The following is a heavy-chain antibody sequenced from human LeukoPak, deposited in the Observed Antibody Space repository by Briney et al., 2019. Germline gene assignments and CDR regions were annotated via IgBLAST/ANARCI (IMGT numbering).Heavy chain of an antibody. V-gene: IGHV3-48*04. CDR3: ARDPTDYGGNPGSGY. CDR1: GFTFSSYS. Sequence: HPGGSLRLSCAASGFTFSSYSMNWVRQAPGKGLEWVSYISSSSSTIYYADSVKGRFTISRDNAKNSLYLQMNSLRAEDTAVYYCARDPTDYGGNPGSGYWGQGTLVTVSS. D-gene: IGHD4-23*01. J-gene: IGHJ4*02. CDR2: ISSSSSTI.